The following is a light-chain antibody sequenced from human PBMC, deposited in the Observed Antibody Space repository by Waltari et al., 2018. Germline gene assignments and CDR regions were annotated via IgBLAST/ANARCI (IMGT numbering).Light chain of an antibody. Sequence: QSALTQPASVSGSPGQSITIPCTGTSSDVGGYNYVSWYQQHPGKAPKLMIYDVSNRPSGVSNLFSGSKSGNTASLTISGLQAEDEADYYCSSYTGSSVVVFGGGTKLTVL. CDR2: DVS. V-gene: IGLV2-14*03. CDR1: SSDVGGYNY. CDR3: SSYTGSSVVV. J-gene: IGLJ2*01.